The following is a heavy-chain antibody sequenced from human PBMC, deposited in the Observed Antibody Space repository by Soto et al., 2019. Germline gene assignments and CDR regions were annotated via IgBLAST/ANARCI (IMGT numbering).Heavy chain of an antibody. D-gene: IGHD2-15*01. CDR3: AKGSCSGGSCYHDY. V-gene: IGHV3-23*01. CDR1: GFTFSSYA. J-gene: IGHJ4*02. Sequence: EVQLLESGGGLVQPGGSLRLSCAASGFTFSSYAMSWVRQAPGKGLEWVSAISGSGGSTYYADSVKGRFTISRDNSNNTLYLQMNSLRAEDTAVYYGAKGSCSGGSCYHDYWGQGTLVTVSS. CDR2: ISGSGGST.